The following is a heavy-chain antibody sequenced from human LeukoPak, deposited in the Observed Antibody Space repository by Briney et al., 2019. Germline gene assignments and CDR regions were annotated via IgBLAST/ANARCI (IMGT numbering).Heavy chain of an antibody. J-gene: IGHJ4*02. Sequence: SETLSLTCSVSGDSISNKNYFWGWIRQPPGKGLGWIGTMYYTGSTYYNPSLRGRVTISVDTAKNQFSLKLSSVTAADTAIYYCARYFCPNGLCSHFDYWGQGTLVTVSS. D-gene: IGHD2-8*01. CDR2: MYYTGST. CDR1: GDSISNKNYF. CDR3: ARYFCPNGLCSHFDY. V-gene: IGHV4-39*07.